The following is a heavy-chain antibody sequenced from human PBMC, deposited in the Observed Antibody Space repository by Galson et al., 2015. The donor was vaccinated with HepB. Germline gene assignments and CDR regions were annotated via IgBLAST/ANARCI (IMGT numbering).Heavy chain of an antibody. CDR1: GYSISSGYY. D-gene: IGHD2-2*02. Sequence: ETLSLTCTVSGYSISSGYYWGWIRQPPGKGLEWISSIYQSGSTYYNPSLKSRVTISRDTSENQFSLKLSSVTAADTAVYYCARQYRREGHFDYWGQGTLVTVSS. V-gene: IGHV4-38-2*02. J-gene: IGHJ4*02. CDR3: ARQYRREGHFDY. CDR2: IYQSGST.